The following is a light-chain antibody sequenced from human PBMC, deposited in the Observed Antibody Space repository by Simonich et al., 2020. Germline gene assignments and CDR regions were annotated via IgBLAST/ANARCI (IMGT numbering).Light chain of an antibody. Sequence: QSALTQPRSVSGSPGQSVTISCTGTSSDVGGYNYVSWYQQHPGQAPKLKIYDVSKRTQGIPDRFSGSKAGNTASLTSAGLQAEDEADDYCSSYTSSSTLFGGGTKLTVL. CDR2: DVS. V-gene: IGLV2-11*01. CDR1: SSDVGGYNY. J-gene: IGLJ3*02. CDR3: SSYTSSSTL.